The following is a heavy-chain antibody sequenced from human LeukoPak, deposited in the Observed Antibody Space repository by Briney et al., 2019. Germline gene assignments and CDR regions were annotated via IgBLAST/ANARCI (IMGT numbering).Heavy chain of an antibody. J-gene: IGHJ6*02. CDR1: GGSFSGYY. CDR2: INHSGST. Sequence: SETLSLTCAVYGGSFSGYYWSWIRQPPGKGLEWIGEINHSGSTNYNPSLKSRVTISVDTSKNQFSLKLSSVTAADTAVYYCARGPRFGELSDYYGMDVWGQGTTVTVSS. V-gene: IGHV4-34*01. D-gene: IGHD3-10*01. CDR3: ARGPRFGELSDYYGMDV.